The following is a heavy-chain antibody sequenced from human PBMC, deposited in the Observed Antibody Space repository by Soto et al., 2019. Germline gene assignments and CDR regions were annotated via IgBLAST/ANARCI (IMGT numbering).Heavy chain of an antibody. CDR1: GGSISSSSYY. J-gene: IGHJ4*02. Sequence: SETLSLTCTVSGGSISSSSYYWGWIRQPPGKGLEWIGSIYHSGSTYYNPSLKSRVTLSVDTSRNQYSLKLSSVTAADTAVYYCAKDGALLWFGETYFDYWGQGTLVTVSS. CDR3: AKDGALLWFGETYFDY. D-gene: IGHD3-10*01. V-gene: IGHV4-39*02. CDR2: IYHSGST.